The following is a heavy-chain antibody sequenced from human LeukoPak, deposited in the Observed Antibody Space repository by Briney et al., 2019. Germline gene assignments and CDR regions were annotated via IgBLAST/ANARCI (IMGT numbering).Heavy chain of an antibody. CDR3: ARLGSGWYGRSYYYYYMDV. V-gene: IGHV4-59*01. J-gene: IGHJ6*03. CDR1: GGSISSYY. D-gene: IGHD6-19*01. Sequence: SETLSLTCTVSGGSISSYYWSWIRQPPGKGLEWIGYIYYSGSTNYNPSLKSRVTISVDTSKNQFSLKLSSVTAADTAVYYCARLGSGWYGRSYYYYYMDVWGKGTTVTISS. CDR2: IYYSGST.